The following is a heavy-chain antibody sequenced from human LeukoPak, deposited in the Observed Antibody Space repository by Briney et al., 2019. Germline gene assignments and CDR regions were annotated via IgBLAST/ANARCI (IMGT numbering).Heavy chain of an antibody. Sequence: GGSLRLSCAASRFTFSSYAMSWVRQAPGKGLEWVSAISGSGGSTYYADSVKGRCTISRDNSKNTLYLQMNSLRAEDTAVYCWAKVRRSRGTFAYGGQGTLVTVSA. V-gene: IGHV3-23*01. CDR1: RFTFSSYA. J-gene: IGHJ4*02. CDR2: ISGSGGST. CDR3: AKVRRSRGTFAY. D-gene: IGHD3-10*01.